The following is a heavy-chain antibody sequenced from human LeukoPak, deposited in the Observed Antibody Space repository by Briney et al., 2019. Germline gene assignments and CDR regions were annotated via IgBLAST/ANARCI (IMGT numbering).Heavy chain of an antibody. CDR2: IYYSGST. CDR3: ARDRATYYYDSSGYYYVSSDAFDI. V-gene: IGHV4-59*01. CDR1: GGSFSGYY. Sequence: KPSETLSLTCAVYGGSFSGYYWSWIRQPPGKGLEWIGYIYYSGSTNYNPSLKSRVTISVDTSKNQFSLKLSSVTAADTAVYYCARDRATYYYDSSGYYYVSSDAFDIWGQGTMVTVSS. D-gene: IGHD3-22*01. J-gene: IGHJ3*02.